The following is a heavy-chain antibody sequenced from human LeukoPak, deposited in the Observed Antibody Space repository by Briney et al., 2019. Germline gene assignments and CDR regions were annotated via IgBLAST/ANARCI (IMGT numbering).Heavy chain of an antibody. V-gene: IGHV4-59*11. J-gene: IGHJ4*02. CDR1: GGSMSSHY. D-gene: IGHD6-13*01. Sequence: KASETLSLTCTVSGGSMSSHYWSWIRQPPGKGLEWIGYIYYSGTTNYNPSLKSRVTISVDTSKNQFSLKLSSVTAADTAVYYCARYLVEGAAGTIDYWGQGTLVTVSS. CDR2: IYYSGTT. CDR3: ARYLVEGAAGTIDY.